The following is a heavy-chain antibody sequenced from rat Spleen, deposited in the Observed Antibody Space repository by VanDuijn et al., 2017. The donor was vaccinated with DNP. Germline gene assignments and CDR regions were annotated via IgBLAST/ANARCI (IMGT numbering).Heavy chain of an antibody. CDR2: ISTSGGST. CDR3: ARHGEQLFDY. Sequence: EVQLVESGGGLVQPGRSMKLSCAASGFTFSSFPMAWVRQAPTKGLEWVATISTSGGSTYYRDSVKGRFTISRDNAKSTLYLQMNSLRSEDTATYYCARHGEQLFDYWGQGVMVTVSS. D-gene: IGHD1-2*01. V-gene: IGHV5-46*01. CDR1: GFTFSSFP. J-gene: IGHJ2*01.